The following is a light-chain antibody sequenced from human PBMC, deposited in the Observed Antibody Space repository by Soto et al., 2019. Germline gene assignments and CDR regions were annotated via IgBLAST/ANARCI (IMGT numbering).Light chain of an antibody. Sequence: QSALTQPPSASGSPGQSVTISCTGTNSDVGGYNYVSWYRQTPGKAPKLIIYEVDKRPSGVPDRFSGSKSGNTASLTVSGLQAEDDADYFCSSYAGSNNYVFGTGTKLTVL. CDR1: NSDVGGYNY. CDR3: SSYAGSNNYV. V-gene: IGLV2-8*01. J-gene: IGLJ1*01. CDR2: EVD.